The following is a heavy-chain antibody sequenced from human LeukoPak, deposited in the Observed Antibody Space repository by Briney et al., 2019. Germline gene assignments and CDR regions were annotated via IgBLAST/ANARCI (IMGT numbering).Heavy chain of an antibody. Sequence: GGSLRLSCAASGFTFSSYAMHWVRQAPGKGLEWVAVISYDGSNKYYADSVKGRFTISRDNSKNTLYLQMNSLRAEDTAVYYCARSVQVLRYFDWLLSVDAFDIWGQGTMVTVSS. D-gene: IGHD3-9*01. V-gene: IGHV3-30-3*01. J-gene: IGHJ3*02. CDR2: ISYDGSNK. CDR3: ARSVQVLRYFDWLLSVDAFDI. CDR1: GFTFSSYA.